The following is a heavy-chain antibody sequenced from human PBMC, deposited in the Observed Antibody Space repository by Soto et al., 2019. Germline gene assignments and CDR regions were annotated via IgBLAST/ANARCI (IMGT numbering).Heavy chain of an antibody. Sequence: QVQLVESGGGVVQPGRSLRLSCAASGFTFSSYGMHWVRQAPGKGLEWVAVISYDGSNKYYADSVKGRFTISRDNSKNTLYLQMNSLRAEDTAVYYCAKDSGRELSSSDYWGQGTLVTVST. CDR3: AKDSGRELSSSDY. V-gene: IGHV3-30*18. CDR1: GFTFSSYG. D-gene: IGHD1-26*01. CDR2: ISYDGSNK. J-gene: IGHJ4*02.